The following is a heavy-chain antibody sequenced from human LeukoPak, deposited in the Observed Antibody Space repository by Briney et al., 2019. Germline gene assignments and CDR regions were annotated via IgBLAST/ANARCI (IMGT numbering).Heavy chain of an antibody. J-gene: IGHJ4*02. CDR2: MNPNSGNT. D-gene: IGHD1-26*01. CDR3: ARGHRIVGAPNELYYFDY. V-gene: IGHV1-8*01. Sequence: ASVTVSCKASGYTFTSYDINWVRQAPGQGLEWMGWMNPNSGNTGYAQKFQGRVTMTRNTSISTAYMELSSLRSEDTAVYYCARGHRIVGAPNELYYFDYWGQGTLVTVSS. CDR1: GYTFTSYD.